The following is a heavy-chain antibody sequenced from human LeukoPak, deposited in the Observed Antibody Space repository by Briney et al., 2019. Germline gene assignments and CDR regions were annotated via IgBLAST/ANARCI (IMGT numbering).Heavy chain of an antibody. J-gene: IGHJ4*02. CDR1: GFTFINYW. D-gene: IGHD2-21*01. Sequence: GGSLRLSCAASGFTFINYWMTWVRQAPGKGLEWVANIKQDGSEKYYVDSVTGRFTISRDNAKNSLFLQMSSLRADDTAVYYCANVVGGYWGQGALVTVSS. CDR2: IKQDGSEK. CDR3: ANVVGGY. V-gene: IGHV3-7*05.